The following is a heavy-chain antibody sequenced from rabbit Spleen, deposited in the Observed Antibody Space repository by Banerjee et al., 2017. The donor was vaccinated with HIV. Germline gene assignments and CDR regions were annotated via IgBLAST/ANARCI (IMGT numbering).Heavy chain of an antibody. V-gene: IGHV1S45*01. J-gene: IGHJ4*01. CDR2: IDTGASGFS. Sequence: QELLAESGGGLVKPEGSLILTSKASGVSVNDKDVMCWVRQAPGKVLEWITCIDTGASGFSYYATWAQGRFTCSKASSTTVTLQMTSLAAADTATYFCARDLVAVIGWNFNLWGQGTLVTVS. CDR3: ARDLVAVIGWNFNL. CDR1: GVSVNDKDV. D-gene: IGHD1-1*01.